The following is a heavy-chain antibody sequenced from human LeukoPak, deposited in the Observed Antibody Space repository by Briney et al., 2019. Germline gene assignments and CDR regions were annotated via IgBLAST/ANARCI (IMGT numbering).Heavy chain of an antibody. CDR2: ITTSSSV. CDR1: GFTFSSYN. CDR3: ARRFDS. Sequence: GGSLRLSCAASGFTFSSYNMNWVRQAPGKGLEWVSSITTSSSVFYADSVKGRFTISRDNAQNPLYLQMNSLRADDTAVYYCARRFDSWGRGTLVTVSS. J-gene: IGHJ4*02. V-gene: IGHV3-48*01.